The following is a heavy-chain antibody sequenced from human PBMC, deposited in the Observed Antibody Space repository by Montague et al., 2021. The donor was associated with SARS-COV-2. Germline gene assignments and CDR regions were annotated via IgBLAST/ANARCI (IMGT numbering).Heavy chain of an antibody. D-gene: IGHD3-10*01. V-gene: IGHV4-39*07. CDR2: MYYSGST. Sequence: SETLSLTCTVSDGSISSSTYYWGWIRQPPGKGLEWIGNMYYSGSTYYNPSLKSRVTISIDTSKNQFSLKLSSVTAADTAVYYCARDDIVLQGVTKGMDVWGQGTTVTVSS. CDR3: ARDDIVLQGVTKGMDV. J-gene: IGHJ6*02. CDR1: DGSISSSTYY.